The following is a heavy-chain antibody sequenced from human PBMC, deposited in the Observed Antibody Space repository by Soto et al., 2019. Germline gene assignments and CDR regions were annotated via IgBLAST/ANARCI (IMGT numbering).Heavy chain of an antibody. Sequence: PGGSLRLSCAVSGFTVSSTYMSWVRQAPGKGLEWVSVIYSGGTTHYADSVRGRFGTSRDNSKNTLYLQMSSLRAEDTAMYYCASVHFYDGSSYYYYFDYWGQGTLVTVSS. CDR3: ASVHFYDGSSYYYYFDY. V-gene: IGHV3-53*01. CDR2: IYSGGTT. J-gene: IGHJ4*02. CDR1: GFTVSSTY. D-gene: IGHD3-22*01.